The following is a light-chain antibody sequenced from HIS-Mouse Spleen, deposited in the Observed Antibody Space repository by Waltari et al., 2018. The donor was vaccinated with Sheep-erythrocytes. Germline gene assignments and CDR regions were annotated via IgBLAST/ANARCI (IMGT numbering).Light chain of an antibody. J-gene: IGLJ3*02. CDR1: SSYVGGYNY. CDR2: EVS. Sequence: QSALTQPPSASGSPGQSVTISCTGTSSYVGGYNYVSWYQQHPGKAPKLMIYEVSKRPSGVPVRFSGSKSGNTASLTVSGLQAEDEADYYCSSYAGSNNWVFGGGTKLTVL. V-gene: IGLV2-8*01. CDR3: SSYAGSNNWV.